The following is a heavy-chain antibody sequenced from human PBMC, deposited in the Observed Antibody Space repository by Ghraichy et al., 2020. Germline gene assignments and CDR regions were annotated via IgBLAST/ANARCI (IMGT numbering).Heavy chain of an antibody. V-gene: IGHV3-11*01. CDR3: TRRRGYFYY. J-gene: IGHJ4*02. Sequence: GGSLRLSCAASGFIFSDFYMTWVRQAPGKGLEWLSYISNNGTNIQYADSVRGRFTVSRDDAENSLYLQMNSLRVEDTAVYYCTRRRGYFYYCGQGTLVAGSS. CDR2: ISNNGTNI. CDR1: GFIFSDFY.